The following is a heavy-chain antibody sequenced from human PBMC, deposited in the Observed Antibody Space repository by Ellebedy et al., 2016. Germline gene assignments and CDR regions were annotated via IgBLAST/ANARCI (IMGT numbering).Heavy chain of an antibody. D-gene: IGHD6-19*01. CDR3: TRQGTVAGRSWFDP. Sequence: GESLKISCAASGFTFTREAMAWVRQAPGKGLEWVSHISGDGVNTYYGDSMKGRFIISRDNSKNTLYLQMNSLKAEDTAVYYCTRQGTVAGRSWFDPWGQGTLVTVSS. CDR2: ISGDGVNT. CDR1: GFTFTREA. J-gene: IGHJ5*02. V-gene: IGHV3-23*01.